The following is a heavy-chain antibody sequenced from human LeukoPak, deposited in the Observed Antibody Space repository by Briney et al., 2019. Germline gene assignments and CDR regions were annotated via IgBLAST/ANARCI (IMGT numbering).Heavy chain of an antibody. J-gene: IGHJ4*02. V-gene: IGHV4-34*01. Sequence: PSETLSLTCAVYSGSFSGYYWSWIRQPPGKGLEWIGEINHSGSTNYNPSLKSRVTTSVDTSKNQFSLKLSSVTAADTAVYYCARAIRYNWNYDLPLFDYWGQGTLVTVSS. CDR2: INHSGST. CDR3: ARAIRYNWNYDLPLFDY. CDR1: SGSFSGYY. D-gene: IGHD1-7*01.